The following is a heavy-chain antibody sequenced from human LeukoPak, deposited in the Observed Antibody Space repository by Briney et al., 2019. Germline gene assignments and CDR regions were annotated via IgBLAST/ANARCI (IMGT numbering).Heavy chain of an antibody. V-gene: IGHV1-69*05. Sequence: ASVKVSCKASGGTFSSYAISWVRQAPGQGLEWMGRIIPIFGTANYAQKFQGRVTITTDESTSTAYMELSSLRSEGTAVYYCARGYCSGGSCYYPFDYWGQGTLVTVSS. CDR2: IIPIFGTA. CDR1: GGTFSSYA. CDR3: ARGYCSGGSCYYPFDY. J-gene: IGHJ4*02. D-gene: IGHD2-15*01.